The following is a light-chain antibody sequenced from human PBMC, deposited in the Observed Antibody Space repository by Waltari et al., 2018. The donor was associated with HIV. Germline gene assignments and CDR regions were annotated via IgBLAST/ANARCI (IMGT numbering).Light chain of an antibody. V-gene: IGLV2-14*03. J-gene: IGLJ2*01. CDR1: GPRLGPPKF. Sequence: HSALTPPASVPGSSRPPVTISRLWSGPRLGPPKFLSLFPQSPAQAPPLLIYCVSFRPSGISPRFSASESGNTASLTISGLQSGDEADYYCSTYTDIDFLLFGSGTKLTVL. CDR3: STYTDIDFLL. CDR2: CVS.